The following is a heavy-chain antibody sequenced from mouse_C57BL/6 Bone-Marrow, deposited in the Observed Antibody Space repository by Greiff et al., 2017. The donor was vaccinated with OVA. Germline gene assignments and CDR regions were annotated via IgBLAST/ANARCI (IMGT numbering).Heavy chain of an antibody. CDR2: INPSTGGT. CDR1: GYSFTGYY. J-gene: IGHJ4*01. D-gene: IGHD2-1*01. V-gene: IGHV1-42*01. Sequence: EVKLQESGPELVKPGASVKISCKASGYSFTGYYMNWVKQSPEKSLEWIGEINPSTGGTTYNQKFKAKATLTVDKSSSTAYMQLKSLTSEDSAVYYWASYGNYEEYYAMDYWGQGTSVTVSS. CDR3: ASYGNYEEYYAMDY.